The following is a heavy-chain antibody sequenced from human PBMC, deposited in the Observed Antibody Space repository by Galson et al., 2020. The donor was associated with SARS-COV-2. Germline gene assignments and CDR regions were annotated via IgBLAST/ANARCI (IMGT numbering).Heavy chain of an antibody. CDR2: IYYSGST. V-gene: IGHV4-31*03. CDR3: ARAKRWLQPASTYFDY. D-gene: IGHD5-12*01. CDR1: GGSISSGGYY. Sequence: SETLSLTCTVSGGSISSGGYYWSWIRQHPGKGLEWIGYIYYSGSTYYNPSLKSRVTISVDTSKNQFSLKLSSVTAADTAVYYCARAKRWLQPASTYFDYWGQGTLVTVSS. J-gene: IGHJ4*02.